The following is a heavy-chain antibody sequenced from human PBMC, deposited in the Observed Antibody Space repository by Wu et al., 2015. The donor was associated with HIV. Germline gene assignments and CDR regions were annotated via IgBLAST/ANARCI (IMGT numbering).Heavy chain of an antibody. CDR3: ARDLGDDFAVRGFYWYMDV. V-gene: IGHV1-8*01. D-gene: IGHD2-21*02. J-gene: IGHJ6*03. CDR2: MNPNNDNT. CDR1: GYTFTNND. Sequence: VQLVQSGAEVKKPGASVKVSCKASGYTFTNNDIHWVRQASGQGLEWVAWMNPNNDNTGSGQKFQGRVTLTRNISISTAYMDLLTLRSDDTAVYFCARDLGDDFAVRGFYWYMDVWGTGTAISVSS.